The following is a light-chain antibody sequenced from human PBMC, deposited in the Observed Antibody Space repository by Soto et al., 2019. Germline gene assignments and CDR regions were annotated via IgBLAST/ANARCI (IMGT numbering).Light chain of an antibody. CDR1: SSDVGGNH. V-gene: IGLV2-14*01. CDR3: SSHTSTSRYV. Sequence: QSALTQPASVSGSPVQSITLSCTGTSSDVGGNHVSWYQQHPCKAPRLIIYDVSNRPSGISNRFSGSKSDNTASLTISGLQADDEADYYCSSHTSTSRYVFGTGTKLTVL. J-gene: IGLJ1*01. CDR2: DVS.